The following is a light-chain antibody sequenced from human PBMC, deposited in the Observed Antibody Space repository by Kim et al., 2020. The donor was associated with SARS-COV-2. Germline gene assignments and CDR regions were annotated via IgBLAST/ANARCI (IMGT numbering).Light chain of an antibody. J-gene: IGKJ4*01. CDR1: QSVSSN. Sequence: EIVMTQSPATLSVSPGERATLSCRASQSVSSNLAWYQQKPGQAPRLLIYGASTRATGIPGRFSGSGSGTEFTLTISSLQSADFAVYYCQQYNNWPLTFGGGTKVDIK. CDR3: QQYNNWPLT. V-gene: IGKV3-15*01. CDR2: GAS.